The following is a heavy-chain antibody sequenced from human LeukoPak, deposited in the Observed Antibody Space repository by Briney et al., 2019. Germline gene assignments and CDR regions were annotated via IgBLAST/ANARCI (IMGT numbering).Heavy chain of an antibody. CDR3: ARESDYEYYYYGMDV. J-gene: IGHJ6*02. CDR2: IIPILGIA. V-gene: IGHV1-69*04. CDR1: GGTFSSYA. D-gene: IGHD3-16*01. Sequence: ASVKVSCKASGGTFSSYAISWVRQAPGQGLEWMGRIIPILGIANYAQKFQGRVTITADKSTSTAYMELSSLRSEDTAVYCCARESDYEYYYYGMDVWGQGTTVTVSS.